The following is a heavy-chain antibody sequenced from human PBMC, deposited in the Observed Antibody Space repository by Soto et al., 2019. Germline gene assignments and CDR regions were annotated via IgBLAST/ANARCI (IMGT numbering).Heavy chain of an antibody. J-gene: IGHJ4*02. CDR3: ARAGSEYSRSFDY. D-gene: IGHD6-6*01. Sequence: GASVKVSCKASGYTFASYAISWMRQAPGQRLEWMGWINAGNGNTKYSQKFQGRVTITRDTSASTAYMELSSLRSEDTAVYYCARAGSEYSRSFDYWGQGTLVTVSS. V-gene: IGHV1-3*01. CDR2: INAGNGNT. CDR1: GYTFASYA.